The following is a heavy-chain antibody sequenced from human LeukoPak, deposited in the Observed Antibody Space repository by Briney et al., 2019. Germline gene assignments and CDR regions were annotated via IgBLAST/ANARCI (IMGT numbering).Heavy chain of an antibody. D-gene: IGHD6-19*01. V-gene: IGHV3-33*01. J-gene: IGHJ4*02. CDR3: ARDRYSSGWYLRGYFDY. Sequence: GGSLRLSCAASGFTFSSYGMHWVRQAPGKGLEWVAVIWYDGSNKYYADSVKGRFTISRDNSKNTLYLQMNSLRAEDTAVYYCARDRYSSGWYLRGYFDYWGQGTLVTVSS. CDR2: IWYDGSNK. CDR1: GFTFSSYG.